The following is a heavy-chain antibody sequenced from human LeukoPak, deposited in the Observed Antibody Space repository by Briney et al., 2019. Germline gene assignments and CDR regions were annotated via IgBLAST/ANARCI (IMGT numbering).Heavy chain of an antibody. D-gene: IGHD3-10*01. Sequence: GGSLRLSCAASGFTFSSYSMNWVRQAPGKGLEWASSISSSSSYIYYADSVKGRFTISRDNSKNTLYLQMNSLRAEDTAVYYCARDRFGEFDYYGMDVWGQGTTVTVSS. CDR2: ISSSSSYI. CDR3: ARDRFGEFDYYGMDV. J-gene: IGHJ6*02. V-gene: IGHV3-21*01. CDR1: GFTFSSYS.